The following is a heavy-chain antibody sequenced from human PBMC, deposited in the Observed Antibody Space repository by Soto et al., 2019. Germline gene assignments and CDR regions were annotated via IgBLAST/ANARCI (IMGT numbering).Heavy chain of an antibody. J-gene: IGHJ6*02. CDR1: GGSISSYY. CDR3: ARGGYSYGPGPYYYYGMDV. V-gene: IGHV4-4*07. D-gene: IGHD5-18*01. Sequence: SETLSLTCTVSGGSISSYYWSWIRQPAGKGLEWIGRIYTSGSTNYNPSLKSRVTTSVDTSKNQFSLKLSSVTAADTAVYYCARGGYSYGPGPYYYYGMDVWGQGTTVTVSS. CDR2: IYTSGST.